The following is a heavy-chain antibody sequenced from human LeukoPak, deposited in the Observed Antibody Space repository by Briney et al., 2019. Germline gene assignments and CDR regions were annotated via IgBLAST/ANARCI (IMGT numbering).Heavy chain of an antibody. CDR2: ISSSSSYI. J-gene: IGHJ4*02. CDR3: ASHLLSSWFIGY. Sequence: GGSLRLSCAASGFTFSSYSMNWVRQAPGKGLEWVSSISSSSSYIYYADSVKGRFTISRDSAKNSLYLQMNSLRAEDTAVYYCASHLLSSWFIGYWGQGTLVTVSS. CDR1: GFTFSSYS. V-gene: IGHV3-21*01. D-gene: IGHD6-13*01.